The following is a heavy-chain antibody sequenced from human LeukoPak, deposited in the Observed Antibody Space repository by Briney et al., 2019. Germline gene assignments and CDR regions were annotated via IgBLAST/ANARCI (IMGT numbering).Heavy chain of an antibody. J-gene: IGHJ4*02. Sequence: ASVKVSCKASGYTFTNYAISWLRQAPGQELECLGWISVYNGKTNYLQILHGRVTMTTDTPTSTAYMELRSLRSDDTAVYYCARGDDYEYVWGSYHYWGQGTLVTVSS. CDR3: ARGDDYEYVWGSYHY. CDR2: ISVYNGKT. D-gene: IGHD3-16*02. V-gene: IGHV1-18*01. CDR1: GYTFTNYA.